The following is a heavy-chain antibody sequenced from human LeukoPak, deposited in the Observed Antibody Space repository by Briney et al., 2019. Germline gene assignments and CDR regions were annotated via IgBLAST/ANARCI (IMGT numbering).Heavy chain of an antibody. CDR2: ISWNSGSI. CDR1: GFTFDDYA. Sequence: TGGSLRLSCAASGFTFDDYAMHWVRQAPGKGLEWVSGISWNSGSIGYADSVKGRFTISRDNAKNSLYLQMNSLRAEDTAVYYCAREDCSSTSCLFDYWGQGTLVTVSS. V-gene: IGHV3-9*01. CDR3: AREDCSSTSCLFDY. J-gene: IGHJ4*02. D-gene: IGHD2-2*01.